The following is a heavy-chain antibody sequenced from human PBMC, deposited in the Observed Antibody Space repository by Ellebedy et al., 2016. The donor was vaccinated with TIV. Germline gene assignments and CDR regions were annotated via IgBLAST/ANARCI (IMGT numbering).Heavy chain of an antibody. CDR2: INYSGST. D-gene: IGHD4-17*01. CDR1: GGSFSGYS. J-gene: IGHJ4*02. V-gene: IGHV4-34*01. CDR3: ARETTVTVSLDY. Sequence: SETLSLXXAVYGGSFSGYSWSWIRQPPGKGLEWIGEINYSGSTNYNPSLKSRVTISVDTSKNQFSLKLSSVTAADTAVYYCARETTVTVSLDYWGQGTLVTVSS.